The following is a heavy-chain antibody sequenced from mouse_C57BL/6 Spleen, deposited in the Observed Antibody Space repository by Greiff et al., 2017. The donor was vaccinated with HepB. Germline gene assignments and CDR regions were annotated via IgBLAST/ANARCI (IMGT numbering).Heavy chain of an antibody. D-gene: IGHD2-5*01. CDR3: ERCYYSNLFDY. J-gene: IGHJ2*01. Sequence: EVHLVESGGGLVKPGGSLKLSCAASGFTFSDYGMHWVRQAPEKGLEWVAYISSGSSNIYYADTVKGRFTISRDNAKNTLFLQMTSLRSEDTAMYYCERCYYSNLFDYWGQGTTLTVSS. CDR1: GFTFSDYG. V-gene: IGHV5-17*01. CDR2: ISSGSSNI.